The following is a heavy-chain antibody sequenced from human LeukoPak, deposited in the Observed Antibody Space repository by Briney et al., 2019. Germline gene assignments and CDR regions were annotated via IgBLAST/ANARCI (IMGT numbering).Heavy chain of an antibody. V-gene: IGHV3-23*01. CDR1: GFSFSTYS. D-gene: IGHD2-8*01. CDR2: ISASGGDT. J-gene: IGHJ4*02. Sequence: GGSLRLSCAASGFSFSTYSFSWVRQAPGKGLEWVSGISASGGDTFYADSVKGRFTISRDNSKNTLSLQMNSLRVEDTAIYYCAKEYCSNGVCYVGFDSWGQGALVTVSS. CDR3: AKEYCSNGVCYVGFDS.